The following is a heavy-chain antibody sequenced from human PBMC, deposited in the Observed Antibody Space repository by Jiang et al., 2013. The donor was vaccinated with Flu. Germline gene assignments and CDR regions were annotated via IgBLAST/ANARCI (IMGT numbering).Heavy chain of an antibody. J-gene: IGHJ4*02. D-gene: IGHD5-24*01. V-gene: IGHV5-10-1*01. CDR1: GYSFSSNW. Sequence: KRPGESLRISCKGSGYSFSSNWISWVRQMPGKGLEWMGRIDPSDSYSSYSPSFQGHVNISADKSITTAYLQWSSLRASDTAIYYCARVRGGGYNLGLFDFWGPGNPGHRLL. CDR3: ARVRGGGYNLGLFDF. CDR2: IDPSDSYS.